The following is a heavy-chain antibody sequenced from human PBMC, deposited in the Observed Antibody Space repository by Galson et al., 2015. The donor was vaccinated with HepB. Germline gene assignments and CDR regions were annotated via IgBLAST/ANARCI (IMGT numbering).Heavy chain of an antibody. CDR2: IKRDGSEE. CDR1: GFIFSSYW. D-gene: IGHD3-10*01. J-gene: IGHJ3*02. Sequence: SLRLSCAASGFIFSSYWMSWVRQAPGKGLEWVANIKRDGSEEYYVDSVKGRFTISRDNAKNSLYLQMNSLRAEDTAVYYCAAAPVWFGIPDAFDIWGQGTMVTVSS. V-gene: IGHV3-7*01. CDR3: AAAPVWFGIPDAFDI.